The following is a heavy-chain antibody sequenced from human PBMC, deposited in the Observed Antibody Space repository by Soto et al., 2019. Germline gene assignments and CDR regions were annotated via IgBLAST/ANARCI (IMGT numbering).Heavy chain of an antibody. D-gene: IGHD3-22*01. J-gene: IGHJ4*02. CDR3: ARGRLESSGYYPAYYFDY. V-gene: IGHV4-34*01. Sequence: PSETLSLTCTVSGGSFSGYYWSWIRQPPGKGLEWIGEINHSGSTNYNPSLKSRVTISVDTSKNQFSLKLSSVTAADTAVYYCARGRLESSGYYPAYYFDYWGQGTLVTVSS. CDR1: GGSFSGYY. CDR2: INHSGST.